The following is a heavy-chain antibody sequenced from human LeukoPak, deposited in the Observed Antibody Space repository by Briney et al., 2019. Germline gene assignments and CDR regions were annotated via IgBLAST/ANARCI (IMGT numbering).Heavy chain of an antibody. J-gene: IGHJ5*02. D-gene: IGHD6-19*01. V-gene: IGHV3-7*01. CDR1: GFSINNYW. CDR3: ARQAGVT. CDR2: VKGDASEK. Sequence: GGSLTLSCAVSGFSINNYWMTWYRQAPGKGLECVAHVKGDASEKYYLDSVKGRFTISRDNAKNSLYLQMNSLRAEDTAVYYCARQAGVTWGQGTLVTVSS.